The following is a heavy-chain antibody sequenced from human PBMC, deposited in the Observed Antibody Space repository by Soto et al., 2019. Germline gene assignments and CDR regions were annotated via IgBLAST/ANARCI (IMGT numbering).Heavy chain of an antibody. Sequence: PSETLSLTCTVSGGSISSGGYYWSWIRQHPGKGLEWIGYIYYSGSTYYNPSLKSRVTISVDTSKNQFSLKLSSVTAADTVVYYCARDRDYGGKPPARFYFDYWGQGTLVTVSS. CDR1: GGSISSGGYY. CDR3: ARDRDYGGKPPARFYFDY. J-gene: IGHJ4*02. V-gene: IGHV4-31*03. D-gene: IGHD4-17*01. CDR2: IYYSGST.